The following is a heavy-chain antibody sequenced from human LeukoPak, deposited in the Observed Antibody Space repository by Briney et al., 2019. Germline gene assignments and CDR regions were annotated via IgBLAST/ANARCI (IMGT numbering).Heavy chain of an antibody. J-gene: IGHJ6*03. D-gene: IGHD4-17*01. Sequence: SVKVSCKASGGTFSSYAISWVRQAPGQGLEWMGGIIPIFGTANYAQKFQGRVTITTDESTSTAYMELSSLRSEDTAVYYCAIVVTRAYYYYMDVWGKGTTVTVSS. CDR1: GGTFSSYA. CDR2: IIPIFGTA. V-gene: IGHV1-69*05. CDR3: AIVVTRAYYYYMDV.